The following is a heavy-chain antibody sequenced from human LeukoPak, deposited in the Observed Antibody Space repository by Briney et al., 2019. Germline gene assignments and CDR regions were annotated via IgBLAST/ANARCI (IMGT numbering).Heavy chain of an antibody. D-gene: IGHD3-9*01. Sequence: SGGSLRPSCAASGFTFSSYSMNWVRQAPGKGLEWVSSISSSSSYIYYADSVKGRFTISRDNAKNSLYLQMNSLRAEDTAVYYCAGRDDILTDDAFDIWGQGTMVTVSS. CDR2: ISSSSSYI. V-gene: IGHV3-21*01. CDR1: GFTFSSYS. CDR3: AGRDDILTDDAFDI. J-gene: IGHJ3*02.